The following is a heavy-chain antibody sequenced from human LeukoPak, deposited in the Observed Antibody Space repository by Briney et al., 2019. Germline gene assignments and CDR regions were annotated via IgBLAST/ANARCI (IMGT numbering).Heavy chain of an antibody. CDR2: INTNTGNP. CDR3: ARGLSRMGLRFLEWSISNFDPFDY. Sequence: ASVKVSCKASGYTFTSYAMNWVRQAPGQGLEWMGWINTNTGNPKYAQGFTGRFVFSLDTSISTAYLKISSLKAEDTAVYYCARGLSRMGLRFLEWSISNFDPFDYWGQGTLVTVSS. CDR1: GYTFTSYA. V-gene: IGHV7-4-1*02. J-gene: IGHJ4*02. D-gene: IGHD3-3*01.